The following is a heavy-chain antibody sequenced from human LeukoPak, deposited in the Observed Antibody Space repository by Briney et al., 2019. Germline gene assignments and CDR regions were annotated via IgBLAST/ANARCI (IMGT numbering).Heavy chain of an antibody. Sequence: GGSPRLSCAASGFTFTDYAMNWVRQAPGKGLEWISFISSDSGTLYYADSVKGRFTISRDNAKNSLYLQMNSLRAEDTAVYYCARDSSSWYPFDYWGQGTLVTVSS. CDR2: ISSDSGTL. J-gene: IGHJ4*02. CDR3: ARDSSSWYPFDY. CDR1: GFTFTDYA. V-gene: IGHV3-48*04. D-gene: IGHD6-13*01.